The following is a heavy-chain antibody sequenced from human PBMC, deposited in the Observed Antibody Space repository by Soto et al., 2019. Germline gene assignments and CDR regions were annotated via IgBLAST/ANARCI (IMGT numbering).Heavy chain of an antibody. Sequence: QLQESGPGLLKPSDPLSLTCTVSGGSISSGGYCWAWIRQPPEKGLEWIGRFFYGGNTHYNPSLKIQVTIVSDTAKNQFSLIWSSVTATDTAVYYCARAGYRLGESSFYRDFDSWGQGILVTVSS. D-gene: IGHD3-16*02. CDR1: GGSISSGGYC. J-gene: IGHJ4*02. CDR2: FFYGGNT. V-gene: IGHV4-39*01. CDR3: ARAGYRLGESSFYRDFDS.